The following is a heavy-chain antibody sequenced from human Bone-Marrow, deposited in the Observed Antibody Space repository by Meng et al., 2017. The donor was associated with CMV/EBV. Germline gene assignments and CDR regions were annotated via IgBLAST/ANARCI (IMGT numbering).Heavy chain of an antibody. J-gene: IGHJ4*02. V-gene: IGHV3-11*01. CDR1: GFTFSDYY. Sequence: GESLKISCAASGFTFSDYYLGWVRLAPGKGLEWVSYISNSGTHIYYAGSVKGRFTISRDNAKNSLYMQVYSLRAEDTAVYYCARDSTSPGRWGYFGQGTLVTVSS. D-gene: IGHD2-2*01. CDR2: ISNSGTHI. CDR3: ARDSTSPGRWGY.